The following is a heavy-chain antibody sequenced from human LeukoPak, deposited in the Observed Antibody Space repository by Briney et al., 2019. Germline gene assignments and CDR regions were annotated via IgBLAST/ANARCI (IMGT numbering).Heavy chain of an antibody. D-gene: IGHD4-17*01. CDR2: INHSGST. V-gene: IGHV4-34*01. J-gene: IGHJ4*02. CDR3: AREDGDSPQYY. CDR1: GFTLSTYE. Sequence: LRLSCAASGFTLSTYEMNWVRQAPGKGLEWIGEINHSGSTNYNPSLKSRVTISVDTSKNQFSLKLSSVTAADTAVYYCAREDGDSPQYYWGQGTLVTVSS.